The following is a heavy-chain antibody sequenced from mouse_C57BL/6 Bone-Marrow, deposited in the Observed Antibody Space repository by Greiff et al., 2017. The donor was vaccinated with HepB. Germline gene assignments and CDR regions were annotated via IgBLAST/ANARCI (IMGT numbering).Heavy chain of an antibody. Sequence: VKLMESGGGLVKPGGSLKLSCAASGFTFSSYAMSWVRQTPEKRLEWVATISDGGSYTYYPDNVKGRFTISRDNAKNNLYLQMSHLKSEDTAMYYCAREEGASYWGQGTTLTVSS. V-gene: IGHV5-4*01. D-gene: IGHD6-1*01. CDR2: ISDGGSYT. J-gene: IGHJ2*01. CDR1: GFTFSSYA. CDR3: AREEGASY.